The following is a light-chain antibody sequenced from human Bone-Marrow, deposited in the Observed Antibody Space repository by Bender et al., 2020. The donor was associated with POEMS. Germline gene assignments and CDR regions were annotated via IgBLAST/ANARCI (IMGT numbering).Light chain of an antibody. CDR2: QDT. V-gene: IGLV3-1*01. CDR3: QAWDTYSVI. CDR1: DLGDKY. Sequence: SYEVTQPHSVSVYPGQTASITCSGDDLGDKYVAWYQQKPGQSPVLVIYQDTKRPSGIPERFSGSNSGNTATLTISGTQAMDEADYYCQAWDTYSVIFGGGTKLTVL. J-gene: IGLJ2*01.